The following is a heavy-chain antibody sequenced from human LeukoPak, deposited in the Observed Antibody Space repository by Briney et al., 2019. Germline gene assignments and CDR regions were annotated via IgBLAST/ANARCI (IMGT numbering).Heavy chain of an antibody. CDR2: INAKNGGT. Sequence: ASVTVSCKASGYTFTDYYLHWVRQAPGQGLEWMGWINAKNGGTEYAQKFQGRVTLTRDRSISTAYMVLTSLRYDDTAVYYCARVTSGTYHYWGQGTLVTISS. V-gene: IGHV1-2*02. J-gene: IGHJ4*02. D-gene: IGHD1-26*01. CDR1: GYTFTDYY. CDR3: ARVTSGTYHY.